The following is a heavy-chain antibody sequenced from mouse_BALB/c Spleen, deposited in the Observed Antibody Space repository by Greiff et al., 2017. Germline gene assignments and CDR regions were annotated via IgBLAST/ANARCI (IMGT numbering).Heavy chain of an antibody. CDR3: ARKGRLYLLMDY. CDR2: IWSGGST. D-gene: IGHD1-2*01. J-gene: IGHJ4*01. CDR1: GFSLTSYG. V-gene: IGHV2-2*02. Sequence: QVHVKQSGPGLVQPSQSLSITCTVSGFSLTSYGVHWVRQSPGKGLEWLGVIWSGGSTDYNAAFISRLSISKDNSKSQVFFKMNSLQANDTAIYYCARKGRLYLLMDYWGQGTSVTVSS.